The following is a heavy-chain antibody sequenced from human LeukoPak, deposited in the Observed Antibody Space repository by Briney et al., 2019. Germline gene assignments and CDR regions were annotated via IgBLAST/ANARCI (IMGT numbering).Heavy chain of an antibody. Sequence: GGSLRLSCAASGFTFDDYAMHWVRQAPGKGLEWVSGISWNSGSIGYADSVKGRFTISRDNAKNSLYLQMNSLRAEDTALYYCAKGITMVRGVKDAFDIWGQGTMVTASS. J-gene: IGHJ3*02. CDR3: AKGITMVRGVKDAFDI. CDR1: GFTFDDYA. CDR2: ISWNSGSI. V-gene: IGHV3-9*01. D-gene: IGHD3-10*01.